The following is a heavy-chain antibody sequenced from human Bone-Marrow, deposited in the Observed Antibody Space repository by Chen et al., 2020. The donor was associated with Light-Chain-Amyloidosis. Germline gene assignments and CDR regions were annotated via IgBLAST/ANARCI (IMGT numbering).Heavy chain of an antibody. J-gene: IGHJ4*02. Sequence: EVQLEQSGPEVKNPGEPLRISCKGPAYTFPNYWIGWVLPMPGKGLEWMGVIYPDDSDARYSPSFEGQVTISADKSITTAYLQWRSLKASDTAMYYCARRRDGYNFDYWGQGTLVTVSS. CDR3: ARRRDGYNFDY. CDR1: AYTFPNYW. V-gene: IGHV5-51*01. D-gene: IGHD5-12*01. CDR2: IYPDDSDA.